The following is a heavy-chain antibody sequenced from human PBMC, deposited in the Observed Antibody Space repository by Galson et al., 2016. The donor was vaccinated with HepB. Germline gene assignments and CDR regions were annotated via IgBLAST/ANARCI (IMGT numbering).Heavy chain of an antibody. CDR1: GGTFSSYA. CDR3: ARTHYDCSDNNCYLPNYYYYGMDV. D-gene: IGHD3-22*01. Sequence: SCKASGGTFSSYAISWVRQAPGQGLEWMGGIIPIFGTTNYAQKFQGRVTITADKSTSTAHMELTSLRSEDTAVYYCARTHYDCSDNNCYLPNYYYYGMDVWGQGTTVTVSS. V-gene: IGHV1-69*06. J-gene: IGHJ6*02. CDR2: IIPIFGTT.